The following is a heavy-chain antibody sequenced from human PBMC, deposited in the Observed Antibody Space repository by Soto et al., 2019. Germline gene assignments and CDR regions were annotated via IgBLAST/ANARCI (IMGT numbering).Heavy chain of an antibody. D-gene: IGHD3-9*01. CDR3: VRDYMLTGFDT. J-gene: IGHJ5*02. CDR2: VYYSGST. CDR1: NCSISTYH. Sequence: PSQTLSLTCSVSNCSISTYHWTWVRQPPGKGLEWIGYVYYSGSTNYNPSLKSRVAMSVDTSKNQFSPELKSVTAADTATYYCVRDYMLTGFDTWGQGTLVTASS. V-gene: IGHV4-59*01.